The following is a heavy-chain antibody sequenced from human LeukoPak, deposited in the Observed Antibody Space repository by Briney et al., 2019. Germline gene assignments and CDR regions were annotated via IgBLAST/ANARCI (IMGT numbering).Heavy chain of an antibody. J-gene: IGHJ4*02. CDR1: GFTVSSNY. CDR2: ISWNSGSI. Sequence: SLRLSCAASGFTVSSNYMSWVRQAPGKGLEWVSGISWNSGSIGYADSVKGRFTISRDNAKNSLYLQMNSLRAEDTALYYCAKVGLGTQYYFDYWGQGTLVTVSS. CDR3: AKVGLGTQYYFDY. D-gene: IGHD1-1*01. V-gene: IGHV3-9*01.